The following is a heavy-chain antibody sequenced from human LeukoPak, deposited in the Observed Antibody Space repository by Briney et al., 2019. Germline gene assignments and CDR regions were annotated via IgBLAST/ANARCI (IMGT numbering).Heavy chain of an antibody. D-gene: IGHD6-19*01. CDR3: ARGRPDSSGWYFDPDFDY. J-gene: IGHJ4*02. CDR2: INHSGST. V-gene: IGHV4-34*01. CDR1: GGSFSGYY. Sequence: SETLSLTCAVYGGSFSGYYWSWIRQPPGKGLEWIGEINHSGSTNYNPFLKSRVTISVDTSKNQFSLKLSSVTAADTAVYYCARGRPDSSGWYFDPDFDYWGQGTLVTVSS.